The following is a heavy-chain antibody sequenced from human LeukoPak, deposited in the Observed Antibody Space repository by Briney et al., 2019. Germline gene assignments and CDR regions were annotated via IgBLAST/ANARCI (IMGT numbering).Heavy chain of an antibody. D-gene: IGHD3-10*01. CDR3: ARSMVRGSHYFDY. V-gene: IGHV4-59*01. CDR2: IYYSGST. Sequence: SETLSLTCAVSGGSISGYYWSWIRQPPGRGLEWIGYIYYSGSTNYNPSLKSRVTISVDTSKNQFSLKLSSVTAADTAVYYCARSMVRGSHYFDYWGQGTLVTVSA. J-gene: IGHJ4*02. CDR1: GGSISGYY.